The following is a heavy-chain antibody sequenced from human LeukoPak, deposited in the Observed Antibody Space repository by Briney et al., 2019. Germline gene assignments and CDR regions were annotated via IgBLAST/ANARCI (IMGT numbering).Heavy chain of an antibody. J-gene: IGHJ4*02. Sequence: GASVKVSCRASGYTFSNYGIAWVRQAPGQGLEWMGWISGYQGSTKYAQNFQGRVTMTIDSSTSTAYMDLGSLGSDDKAMDFCARGVLGTITAGPLHYWGQGTLVAVSS. CDR1: GYTFSNYG. V-gene: IGHV1-18*01. D-gene: IGHD5-12*01. CDR2: ISGYQGST. CDR3: ARGVLGTITAGPLHY.